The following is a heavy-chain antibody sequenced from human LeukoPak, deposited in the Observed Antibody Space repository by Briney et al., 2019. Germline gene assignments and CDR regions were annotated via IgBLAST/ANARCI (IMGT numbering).Heavy chain of an antibody. CDR3: ARMGSGWRHGFDY. Sequence: SETLSLTCTVSGGSISSYYWVWIRQSPGRGLEWIGYIYYSGSTNYNPSLKSRATMSVDTSKNQFSLNLNSVTAADTAVYYCARMGSGWRHGFDYWGQGTLVTVSS. D-gene: IGHD6-19*01. CDR1: GGSISSYY. CDR2: IYYSGST. V-gene: IGHV4-59*01. J-gene: IGHJ4*02.